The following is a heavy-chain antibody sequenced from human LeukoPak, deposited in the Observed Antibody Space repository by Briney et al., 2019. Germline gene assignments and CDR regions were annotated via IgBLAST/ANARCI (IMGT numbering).Heavy chain of an antibody. CDR1: GFTFSSYE. V-gene: IGHV3-48*03. J-gene: IGHJ4*02. Sequence: SGGSLRLSCAASGFTFSSYEMNWVRQAPGKGLEWVSYISSSGSTIYYADSVKGRFTISRDNARNSLYLQMNSLRAEDTAVYYCARDRGYSSSLFDYWGQGTLVTVPS. CDR3: ARDRGYSSSLFDY. D-gene: IGHD6-13*01. CDR2: ISSSGSTI.